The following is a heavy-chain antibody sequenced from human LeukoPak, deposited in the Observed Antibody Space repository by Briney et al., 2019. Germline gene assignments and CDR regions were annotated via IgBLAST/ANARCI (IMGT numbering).Heavy chain of an antibody. CDR2: IRYVERDK. Sequence: PGGSLRLSCVASGFTFSYYCMHWVRQAPGKGLEWVAFIRYVERDKYYADSVKGRFTISRDNAKNSLYLQMNSLRAEDTAVYYCARDYDSSGYYYGFDYWGQGTLVTVSS. CDR1: GFTFSYYC. J-gene: IGHJ4*02. D-gene: IGHD3-22*01. CDR3: ARDYDSSGYYYGFDY. V-gene: IGHV3-30*02.